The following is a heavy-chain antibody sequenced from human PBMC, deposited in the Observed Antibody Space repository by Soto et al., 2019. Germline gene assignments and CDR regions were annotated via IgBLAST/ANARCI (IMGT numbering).Heavy chain of an antibody. V-gene: IGHV1-8*01. CDR3: ARGKVAVAGTLYDY. Sequence: GVSVKVSCKASGYTFTSYDINWVRQATGQGLEWMGWMNPNSGNTGYAQKFQGRVTMTRNTSISTAYMELSSLRSEDTAVYYCARGKVAVAGTLYDYWGQGTLVTVSS. CDR2: MNPNSGNT. D-gene: IGHD6-19*01. CDR1: GYTFTSYD. J-gene: IGHJ4*02.